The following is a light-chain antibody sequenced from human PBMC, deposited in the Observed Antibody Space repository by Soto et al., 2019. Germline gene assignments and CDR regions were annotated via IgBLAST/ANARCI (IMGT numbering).Light chain of an antibody. V-gene: IGLV1-47*01. CDR1: SSNTGSNY. CDR3: AAWDDSLSGRV. CDR2: TNN. Sequence: QSVLTQPPSASETPGQRVTISCSGSSSNTGSNYVYWYQQLPGTAPKLLIDTNNQRPSGVPDRFSGSKSGTSASLAISGLRSEDEANYYCAAWDDSLSGRVFGGGTQLTVL. J-gene: IGLJ2*01.